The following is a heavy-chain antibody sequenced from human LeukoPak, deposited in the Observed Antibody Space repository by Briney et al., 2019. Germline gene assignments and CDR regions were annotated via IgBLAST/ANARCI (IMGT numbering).Heavy chain of an antibody. Sequence: RASVNVSCKASGYTFTSYDINWVRQAPGQGLEWMGRIIPILGIANYAQKFQGRVTITADKSTSTAYMELSSLRSEDTAVYYCASALDYYDSSGYYSYWGQGTLVTVSS. CDR3: ASALDYYDSSGYYSY. V-gene: IGHV1-69*04. J-gene: IGHJ4*02. CDR1: GYTFTSYD. CDR2: IIPILGIA. D-gene: IGHD3-22*01.